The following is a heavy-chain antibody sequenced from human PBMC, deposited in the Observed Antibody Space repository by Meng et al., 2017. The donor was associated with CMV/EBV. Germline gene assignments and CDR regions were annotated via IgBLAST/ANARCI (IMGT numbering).Heavy chain of an antibody. CDR2: IIPIVGTA. J-gene: IGHJ4*02. CDR1: GGTLSSYA. V-gene: IGHV1-69*05. CDR3: ARGLGHAVDN. D-gene: IGHD5-12*01. Sequence: VPSKATGGTLSSYAISWVRQAPGQGLEWMGGIIPIVGTANYAQKFQGRVTITTDESTSTAYMELSSLRSEDTAVYYCARGLGHAVDNWGQGTLVTVSS.